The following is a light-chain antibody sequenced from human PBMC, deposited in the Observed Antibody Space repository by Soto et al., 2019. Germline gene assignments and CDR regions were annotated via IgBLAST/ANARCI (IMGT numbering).Light chain of an antibody. CDR2: LGS. CDR3: MQALQTPYT. V-gene: IGKV2-28*01. CDR1: QRLLHSNGNNF. J-gene: IGKJ2*01. Sequence: EIVMTQSPPSLTVTPGEPASISCRSSQRLLHSNGNNFLDWYLQKPGQSPQLLIYLGSNRASGVPDSVSGSAAGTDFTLKISRVEAEDVGVYYCMQALQTPYTFGQGTKVDIK.